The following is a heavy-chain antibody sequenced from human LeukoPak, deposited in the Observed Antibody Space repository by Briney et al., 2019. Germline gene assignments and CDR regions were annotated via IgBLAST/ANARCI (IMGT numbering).Heavy chain of an antibody. CDR2: ISGSGSTT. J-gene: IGHJ4*02. CDR1: GFAFSSYA. CDR3: ARGLNYYGSGSYGDY. D-gene: IGHD3-10*01. Sequence: GGSLRLSCATSGFAFSSYAMSWVRQAPGKGLEWVSSISGSGSTTYYADSVKGRFTISRDNAKNSLYLQMNSLRAEDTAVYYCARGLNYYGSGSYGDYWGQGTLVTVSS. V-gene: IGHV3-23*01.